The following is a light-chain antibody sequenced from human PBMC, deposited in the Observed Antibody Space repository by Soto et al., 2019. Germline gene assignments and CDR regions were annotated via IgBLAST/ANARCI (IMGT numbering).Light chain of an antibody. Sequence: IEMTQSPSTLSASVGDRVTITCRAIQSISCWLAWYQQKLGRAPRLLIYDASGLESGVPSRFSGSGYGTEFTLTISSLQPDDFATYYCQQYNTYSSLTFGGGTNVEIK. CDR1: QSISCW. CDR2: DAS. CDR3: QQYNTYSSLT. J-gene: IGKJ4*01. V-gene: IGKV1-5*01.